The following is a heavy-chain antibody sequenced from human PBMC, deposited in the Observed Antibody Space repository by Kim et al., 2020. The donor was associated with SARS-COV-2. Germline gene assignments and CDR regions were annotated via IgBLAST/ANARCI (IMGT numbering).Heavy chain of an antibody. CDR1: GFTFSDYY. J-gene: IGHJ6*03. Sequence: GGSLRLSCAASGFTFSDYYMSWIRQAPGKGLEWVSYISSSGSTIYYADSVKGRFTISRDNAKNSLYLQMNSLRAEDTAVYYCARLPGGSGSFSLYYYYYYMDVWGKGTTVTVSS. V-gene: IGHV3-11*01. CDR3: ARLPGGSGSFSLYYYYYYMDV. D-gene: IGHD3-10*01. CDR2: ISSSGSTI.